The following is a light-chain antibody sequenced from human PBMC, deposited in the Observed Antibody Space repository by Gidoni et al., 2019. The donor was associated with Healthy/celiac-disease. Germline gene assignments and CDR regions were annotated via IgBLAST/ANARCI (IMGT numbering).Light chain of an antibody. CDR1: SSDVGGYNY. CDR2: DVS. CDR3: CSCAGSYTCGV. Sequence: QSALTQPRSVSGSPGQSVTISCTGTSSDVGGYNYVSWYQQHPGTAPKLIIYDVSKWPLGVRDRFSGSKSGNTASLTISGLQAEDEAYYYGCSCAGSYTCGVFGGGTKLTVL. V-gene: IGLV2-11*01. J-gene: IGLJ2*01.